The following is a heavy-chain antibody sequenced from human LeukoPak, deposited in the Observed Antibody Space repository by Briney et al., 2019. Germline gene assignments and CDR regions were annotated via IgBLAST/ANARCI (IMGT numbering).Heavy chain of an antibody. V-gene: IGHV1-18*01. CDR3: ARFGLGKRIEVAGIPFDI. CDR2: ISAYNGNT. Sequence: GASVKVPCKASGYTFTSSAISWVRQAPGQGLEWMGWISAYNGNTNYAQKLQGRVTMTTDTSTSTAYMELRSLRSDDTAVYYCARFGLGKRIEVAGIPFDIWGQGTMVTVSS. D-gene: IGHD6-19*01. CDR1: GYTFTSSA. J-gene: IGHJ3*02.